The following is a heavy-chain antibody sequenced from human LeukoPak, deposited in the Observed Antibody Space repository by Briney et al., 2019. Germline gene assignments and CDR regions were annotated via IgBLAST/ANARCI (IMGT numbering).Heavy chain of an antibody. D-gene: IGHD6-19*01. Sequence: PGGSLRLSCAASGFTFTSYAMSWVRQAPGKGLEWVSATGGSGGSTYYADSVKGRFTISRDNSKNTLYLQMNSLRAEDTAVYYCAKVGAVAAFPRDFDYWGQGTLVTVSS. CDR1: GFTFTSYA. CDR3: AKVGAVAAFPRDFDY. V-gene: IGHV3-23*01. CDR2: TGGSGGST. J-gene: IGHJ4*02.